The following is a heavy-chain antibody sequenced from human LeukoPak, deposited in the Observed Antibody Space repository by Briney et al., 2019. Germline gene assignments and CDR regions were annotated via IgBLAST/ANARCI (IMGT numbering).Heavy chain of an antibody. CDR1: GGSISSYY. V-gene: IGHV4-59*01. CDR2: IYYSGST. Sequence: KSSETLSLTCTVSGGSISSYYWSWIRQPPGKGLEWIGYIYYSGSTNYNPSLKSRVTISVDASKNQFSLKLSSVTAADTAVYYCARSFYGDSYYFDYWGQGTLVTVSS. J-gene: IGHJ4*02. D-gene: IGHD4-17*01. CDR3: ARSFYGDSYYFDY.